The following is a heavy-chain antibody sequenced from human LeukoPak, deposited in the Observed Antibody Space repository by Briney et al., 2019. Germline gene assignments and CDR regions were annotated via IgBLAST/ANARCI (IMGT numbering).Heavy chain of an antibody. CDR3: ARASSKQLAGYLPDGFDF. V-gene: IGHV3-21*01. CDR1: GFTFSNYN. D-gene: IGHD3-9*01. J-gene: IGHJ3*01. Sequence: GGSLRLSCAASGFTFSNYNMNWVRQAPGKGLEWVSSITSGSNYIYYADSVKGRFTISRDNAKNSLSLQMNSLRADDAAVYYCARASSKQLAGYLPDGFDFWGQGTMVTVSS. CDR2: ITSGSNYI.